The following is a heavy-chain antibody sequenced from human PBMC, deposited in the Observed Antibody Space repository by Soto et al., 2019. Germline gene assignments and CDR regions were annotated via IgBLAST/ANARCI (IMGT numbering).Heavy chain of an antibody. CDR3: ARPPGHCSGGSCYGGGFDI. V-gene: IGHV3-23*01. Sequence: SLRLSCAASGFTFSSYAMSWVRQAPGQGLEWVSAISGSGSNPYYADSVKGRFTISRDNSKNTLYLQMNSLRAEDTAVYYCARPPGHCSGGSCYGGGFDIWGQGTMVTVSS. CDR2: ISGSGSNP. D-gene: IGHD2-15*01. CDR1: GFTFSSYA. J-gene: IGHJ3*02.